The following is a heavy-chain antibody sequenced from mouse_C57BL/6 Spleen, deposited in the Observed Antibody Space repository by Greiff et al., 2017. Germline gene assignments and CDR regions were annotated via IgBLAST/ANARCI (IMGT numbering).Heavy chain of an antibody. J-gene: IGHJ2*01. Sequence: VQLQQSGAELVRPGASVTLSCKASGYTFTDYEMHWVKQTPVHGLEWIGAIDPETGGTASTQKCKGKAILTADKASSTAYMELRGLTSEDSAVAYCTRHYFDYWGQGTTLTVSS. CDR3: TRHYFDY. CDR1: GYTFTDYE. V-gene: IGHV1-15*01. CDR2: IDPETGGT.